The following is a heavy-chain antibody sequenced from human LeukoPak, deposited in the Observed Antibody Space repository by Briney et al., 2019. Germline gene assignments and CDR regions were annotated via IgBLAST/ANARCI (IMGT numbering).Heavy chain of an antibody. J-gene: IGHJ3*02. Sequence: SETLSLTCTVSGGSTSSYYWSWIRQPPGKGLEWIGYIYYSGSTNYNPSLKSRVTISVDTSKNQFSLKLSSVTAADTAVYYCARFSAARQENIWGQGTMVTVSS. D-gene: IGHD6-6*01. CDR3: ARFSAARQENI. CDR2: IYYSGST. CDR1: GGSTSSYY. V-gene: IGHV4-59*08.